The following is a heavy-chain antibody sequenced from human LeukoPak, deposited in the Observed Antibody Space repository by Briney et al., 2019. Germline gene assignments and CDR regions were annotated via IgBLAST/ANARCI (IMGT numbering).Heavy chain of an antibody. CDR2: INHSGST. CDR1: SGSLSGYN. J-gene: IGHJ4*02. V-gene: IGHV4-34*01. CDR3: ARQHYGDHDY. D-gene: IGHD4-17*01. Sequence: LETLSLTCAVYSGSLSGYNWSWIRQPPGKGLEWIGEINHSGSTNYNPSLKSRVTISVDTSKNQFSLNLSSVTAADTAVYYCARQHYGDHDYWGQGTLVTVSS.